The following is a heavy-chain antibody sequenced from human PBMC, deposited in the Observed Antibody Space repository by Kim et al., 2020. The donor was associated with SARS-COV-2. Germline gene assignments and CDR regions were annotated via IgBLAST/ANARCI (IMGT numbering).Heavy chain of an antibody. CDR2: IYYSGST. CDR1: GGSISGYY. Sequence: SETLSLTCTVSGGSISGYYWSWIRQPPGKGLEWLGYIYYSGSTNYNPSLKSRVTVSGDTSKNQFSLQLSSVTAADTAVYYCARHPHYGDYFRSFDHIGAFDIWGQETMVTVSS. CDR3: ARHPHYGDYFRSFDHIGAFDI. D-gene: IGHD4-17*01. J-gene: IGHJ3*02. V-gene: IGHV4-59*08.